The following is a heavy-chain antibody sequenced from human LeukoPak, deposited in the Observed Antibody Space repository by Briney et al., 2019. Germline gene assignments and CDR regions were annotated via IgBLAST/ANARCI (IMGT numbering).Heavy chain of an antibody. CDR1: GFTFSSYS. D-gene: IGHD5-12*01. V-gene: IGHV3-48*02. Sequence: PGGSLRLSCAASGFTFSSYSMSWVRQAPGKGLEWVSYISSSTNTIYYADSVKGRFTISRDNAKNSLFLQMNSLRDEDTAVYYCARGGYDANDDAFDIWGQGTMVTVSS. J-gene: IGHJ3*02. CDR2: ISSSTNTI. CDR3: ARGGYDANDDAFDI.